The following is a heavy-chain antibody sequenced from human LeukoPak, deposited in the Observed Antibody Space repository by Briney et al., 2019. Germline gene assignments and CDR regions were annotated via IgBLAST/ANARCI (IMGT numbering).Heavy chain of an antibody. CDR2: IDHSGNT. CDR1: IDSFSGYH. CDR3: ARQGSISAFDF. V-gene: IGHV4-34*01. J-gene: IGHJ4*02. D-gene: IGHD2-21*01. Sequence: SETLSLTCAVYIDSFSGYHWSWIRQSPGKGLEWIGEIDHSGNTKYNPSLKSRVTLSVDTSKNQFSLKLRALSAADTAVYFCARQGSISAFDFWGQGTLVTVSS.